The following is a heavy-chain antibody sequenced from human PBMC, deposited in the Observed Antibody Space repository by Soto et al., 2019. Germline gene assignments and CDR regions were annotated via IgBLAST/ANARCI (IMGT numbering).Heavy chain of an antibody. CDR3: ARSRYDYVWGSYNDY. V-gene: IGHV1-8*01. Sequence: QVQLVQSGAEVQRPGASVKVSCKASGYTFTSSDINWVRQATGQGLEWMGWMNPSSGNTGYAQKFQGRVIMTRNTSISTAYMELSSLRSEDTAVYYCARSRYDYVWGSYNDYWGQGTLVTVSS. D-gene: IGHD3-16*01. J-gene: IGHJ4*02. CDR2: MNPSSGNT. CDR1: GYTFTSSD.